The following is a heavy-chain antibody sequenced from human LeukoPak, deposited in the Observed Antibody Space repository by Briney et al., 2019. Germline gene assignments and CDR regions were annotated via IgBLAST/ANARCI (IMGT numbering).Heavy chain of an antibody. J-gene: IGHJ3*02. CDR1: GGSISSSSYY. CDR3: ARAPRSGIVGATGAFDI. CDR2: IYYSGST. Sequence: SETLSLTCTVSGGSISSSSYYWGWIRQPPGKGLEWIGSIYYSGSTYYNPSLKSRVTISVDTSKNQFSLKLSSVTAADTAVYYCARAPRSGIVGATGAFDIWGQGTMVTVSS. V-gene: IGHV4-39*01. D-gene: IGHD1-26*01.